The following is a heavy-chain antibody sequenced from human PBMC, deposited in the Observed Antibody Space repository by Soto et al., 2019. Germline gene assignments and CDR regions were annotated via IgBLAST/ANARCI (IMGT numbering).Heavy chain of an antibody. CDR3: AKGYCSITSCYDDAFDI. Sequence: GESLKISCAASGFIFSNYGMHWVRQAPGKGLEWVAVMSFDGSHKYYADSVKGRFTISRDNSKNTLYLQMDSLRAEDTAVYYCAKGYCSITSCYDDAFDIWGQGTMVTVSS. CDR2: MSFDGSHK. J-gene: IGHJ3*02. D-gene: IGHD2-2*01. V-gene: IGHV3-30*18. CDR1: GFIFSNYG.